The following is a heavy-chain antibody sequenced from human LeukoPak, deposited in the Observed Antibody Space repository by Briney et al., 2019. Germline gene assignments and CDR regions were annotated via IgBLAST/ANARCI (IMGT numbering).Heavy chain of an antibody. D-gene: IGHD6-19*01. CDR2: IYTSGST. CDR3: ARRGSGWYYFDY. J-gene: IGHJ4*02. Sequence: SSETLSLTCTVSGGSISSGSYYWSWIRQPAGKGLEWIGHIYTSGSTNYNPSLKSRVTISVDTSKNQFSLKLSSVTAADTAVYYCARRGSGWYYFDYWGQGTLVTVSS. V-gene: IGHV4-61*09. CDR1: GGSISSGSYY.